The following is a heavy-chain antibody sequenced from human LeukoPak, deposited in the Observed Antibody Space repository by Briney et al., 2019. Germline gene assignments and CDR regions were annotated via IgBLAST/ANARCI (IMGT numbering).Heavy chain of an antibody. Sequence: SETLSLTCAVYGGSFSGYHWSWIRQPPGKGLEWIGEINHSESTNYNPSLKSRITISVDTSKNQFSLKLSSVTAADTAVYYCARVNLLGYCTYGVCPGGRLPFDYWGQGTLVTVSS. D-gene: IGHD2-8*01. J-gene: IGHJ4*02. CDR2: INHSEST. CDR3: ARVNLLGYCTYGVCPGGRLPFDY. CDR1: GGSFSGYH. V-gene: IGHV4-34*01.